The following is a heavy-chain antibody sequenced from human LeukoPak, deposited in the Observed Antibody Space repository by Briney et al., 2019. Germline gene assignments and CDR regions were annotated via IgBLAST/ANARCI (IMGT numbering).Heavy chain of an antibody. Sequence: GGSLRLSCVGSGFTLSNHWMNWVRQVPGMGLVWVARINRDGSSTTYADSVKGRFTISRDNARNTLYLQMNSLRAEDTAVYYCARNPDKYCSGSECYYYYYMDVWGKGTTAAVSS. D-gene: IGHD2-15*01. J-gene: IGHJ6*03. CDR2: INRDGSST. V-gene: IGHV3-74*03. CDR3: ARNPDKYCSGSECYYYYYMDV. CDR1: GFTLSNHW.